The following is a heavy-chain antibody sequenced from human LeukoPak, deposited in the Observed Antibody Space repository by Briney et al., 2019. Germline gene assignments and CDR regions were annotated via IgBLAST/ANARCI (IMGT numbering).Heavy chain of an antibody. CDR3: ARGPNSNWSGLDF. J-gene: IGHJ4*02. CDR1: GFSFSGHW. Sequence: GGSLRLSCTASGFSFSGHWMRWARQLPGKGLVWVSRISPTGSTTSYANSVKGRFTVSRDNAKNTLYLQVNNLRAEDTAVYYCARGPNSNWSGLDFWGQGTLLTVSS. CDR2: ISPTGSTT. V-gene: IGHV3-74*01. D-gene: IGHD6-6*01.